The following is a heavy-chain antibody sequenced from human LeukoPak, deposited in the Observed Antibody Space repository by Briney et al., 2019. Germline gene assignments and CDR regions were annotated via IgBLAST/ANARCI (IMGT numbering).Heavy chain of an antibody. V-gene: IGHV4-4*07. CDR3: AGGAPFGDAFDI. J-gene: IGHJ3*02. D-gene: IGHD1-26*01. CDR1: GGSISSYY. CDR2: IYTSGST. Sequence: SETLSLTCTVSGGSISSYYWSWIRQPAGKGLEWIGRIYTSGSTNYNPSLKSRVTMSEDTPKNQFSLKLSTVTAADTAVYYCAGGAPFGDAFDIWGQGTMVTVSS.